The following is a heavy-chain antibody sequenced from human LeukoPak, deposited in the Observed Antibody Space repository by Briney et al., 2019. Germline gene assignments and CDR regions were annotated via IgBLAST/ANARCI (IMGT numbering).Heavy chain of an antibody. J-gene: IGHJ4*02. D-gene: IGHD5/OR15-5a*01. CDR3: AKDTQVST. V-gene: IGHV3-23*01. Sequence: AGGSLRLSCTASGFTFSSYAMTWVRQAPGKGLEWVSTIRGFGGSTYDADSVKGRFTISRDNSMNTLYLQMNSLRAEDTAVYYCAKDTQVSTWGQGTLVTVSS. CDR1: GFTFSSYA. CDR2: IRGFGGST.